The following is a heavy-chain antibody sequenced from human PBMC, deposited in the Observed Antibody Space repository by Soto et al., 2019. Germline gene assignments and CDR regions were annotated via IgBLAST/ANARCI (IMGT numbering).Heavy chain of an antibody. J-gene: IGHJ4*02. Sequence: GGSLRLSCAASGFTFSSYGMHWVRQAPGKGLEWVAVISYDGSNKYYADSVKGRFTISRDNSKNTLYLQMNSLRAEDTAVYYCAKDNYDSSGSMDYRCQGTLVTVFS. CDR2: ISYDGSNK. V-gene: IGHV3-30*18. D-gene: IGHD3-22*01. CDR1: GFTFSSYG. CDR3: AKDNYDSSGSMDY.